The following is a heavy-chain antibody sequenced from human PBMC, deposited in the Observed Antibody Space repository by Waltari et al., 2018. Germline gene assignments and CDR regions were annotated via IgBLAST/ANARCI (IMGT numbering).Heavy chain of an antibody. CDR3: ARRWSSEGIYYGMDV. CDR2: IYYSGST. J-gene: IGHJ6*02. Sequence: QVQLQESGPGLVKPSETLSLTCTVSGGSISSHYWSWIRQPPGKGLEWIGYIYYSGSTNDNPSLKSRVTIAVDTSKNQFSLKLSSVTAADTAVYYCARRWSSEGIYYGMDVWGQGTTVTVSS. V-gene: IGHV4-59*11. D-gene: IGHD6-13*01. CDR1: GGSISSHY.